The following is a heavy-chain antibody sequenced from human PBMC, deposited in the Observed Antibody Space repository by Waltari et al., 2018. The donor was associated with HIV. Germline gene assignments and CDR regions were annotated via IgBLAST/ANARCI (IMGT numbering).Heavy chain of an antibody. CDR3: ARLNITATGTKFES. Sequence: QEQLQQWGAGLLRPSETLSLTCAVYGGSCSGNFWSWIRQSPGKGLEWIAEINNGGGTNYKPSLKNRVSISIDAAKSQFSLKLTSVTAPDTAVYYCARLNITATGTKFESWGQGTLVTVSS. D-gene: IGHD1-1*01. CDR1: GGSCSGNF. V-gene: IGHV4-34*01. J-gene: IGHJ5*01. CDR2: INNGGGT.